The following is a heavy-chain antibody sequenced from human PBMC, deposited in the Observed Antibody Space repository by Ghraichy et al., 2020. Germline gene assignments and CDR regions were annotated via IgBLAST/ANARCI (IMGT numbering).Heavy chain of an antibody. D-gene: IGHD5-12*01. CDR1: GGSISSSSYY. CDR2: IYYSGST. Sequence: SETLSLTCTVSGGSISSSSYYWGWIRQPPGKGLEWIGSIYYSGSTYYNPSLKSRVTISVDTSKNQFSLKLSSVTAADTAVYYCARRGIVATHLNYYYYGMDVWGQGTTVTVSS. CDR3: ARRGIVATHLNYYYYGMDV. J-gene: IGHJ6*02. V-gene: IGHV4-39*01.